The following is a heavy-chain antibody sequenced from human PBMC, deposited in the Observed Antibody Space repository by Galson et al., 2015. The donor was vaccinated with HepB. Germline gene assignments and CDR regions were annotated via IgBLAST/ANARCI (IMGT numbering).Heavy chain of an antibody. V-gene: IGHV1-3*01. CDR3: ARAHTTSLTLGRSRTTRPLDY. D-gene: IGHD4-17*01. CDR2: INAGNGNT. CDR1: GYTFTSYA. Sequence: SVKVSCKASGYTFTSYAMHWVRQAPGQRLEWMGWINAGNGNTKYSQKFQGRVTITRDTSASTAYMELSSLRSEDTAVYYCARAHTTSLTLGRSRTTRPLDYWGQGTLVTVSS. J-gene: IGHJ4*02.